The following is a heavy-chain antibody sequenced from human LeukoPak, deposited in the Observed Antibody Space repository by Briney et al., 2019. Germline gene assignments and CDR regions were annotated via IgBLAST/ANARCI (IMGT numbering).Heavy chain of an antibody. CDR3: ARERVYDSSGHDGAEYFQH. Sequence: SVKVSCKASGGTFSSYAISWVRQAPGQGLEWMGRIIPIFGTANYAQKFQGRVTITTDESTSTAYMELSSLRSEDTAVYYCARERVYDSSGHDGAEYFQHWGQGTLVAVSS. CDR2: IIPIFGTA. J-gene: IGHJ1*01. V-gene: IGHV1-69*05. CDR1: GGTFSSYA. D-gene: IGHD3-22*01.